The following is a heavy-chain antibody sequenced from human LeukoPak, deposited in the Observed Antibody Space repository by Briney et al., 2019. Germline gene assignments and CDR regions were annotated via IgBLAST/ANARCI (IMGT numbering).Heavy chain of an antibody. J-gene: IGHJ4*02. Sequence: GGSLRLSCAVSGFTFSSYGMSWVRQAPGKGLEWVSGISGSGDNTYHADSVKGRFTISRDNSKNTLYLQINSLRAEDTAVYYCARVADYGDQFDYFDYWGQGTLITVSS. D-gene: IGHD4-17*01. CDR2: ISGSGDNT. CDR1: GFTFSSYG. V-gene: IGHV3-23*01. CDR3: ARVADYGDQFDYFDY.